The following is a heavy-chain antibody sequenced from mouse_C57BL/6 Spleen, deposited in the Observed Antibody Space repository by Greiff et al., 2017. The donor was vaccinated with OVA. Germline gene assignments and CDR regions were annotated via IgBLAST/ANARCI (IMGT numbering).Heavy chain of an antibody. Sequence: EVQRVESGGGLVKPGGSLKLSCAASGFTFSSYAMSWVRQTPEKRLEWVATISDGGSYTYYPDNVKGRFTISRDNAKNNLYLQMSHLKSEDTAMYYCARDLGTVVATGDYYAMDYWGQGTSVTVSS. CDR2: ISDGGSYT. CDR3: ARDLGTVVATGDYYAMDY. J-gene: IGHJ4*01. D-gene: IGHD1-1*01. V-gene: IGHV5-4*01. CDR1: GFTFSSYA.